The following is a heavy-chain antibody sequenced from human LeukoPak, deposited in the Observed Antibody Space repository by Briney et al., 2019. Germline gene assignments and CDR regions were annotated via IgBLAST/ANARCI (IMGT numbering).Heavy chain of an antibody. J-gene: IGHJ5*02. V-gene: IGHV3-7*03. CDR1: GFTFSSYW. Sequence: GGSRRLYCAASGFTFSSYWMSWVPQAPGKELEWVANIKQDGSEKYYVDSVKGRFTISRDNAKNSLYLQMNSLRAEDTAVYYCASRKYWNDVSWGQGTLVTVSS. CDR3: ASRKYWNDVS. D-gene: IGHD1-1*01. CDR2: IKQDGSEK.